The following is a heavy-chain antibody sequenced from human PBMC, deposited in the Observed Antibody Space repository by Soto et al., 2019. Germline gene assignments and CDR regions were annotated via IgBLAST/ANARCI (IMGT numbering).Heavy chain of an antibody. CDR2: ISSNSAYI. D-gene: IGHD6-13*01. CDR3: TRDASRDSSARGWFDP. V-gene: IGHV3-21*01. Sequence: KPGGSLGLSCAASGFTFRSFTMNWVRQAPGKGLEWVSTISSNSAYIYYTDALRGRFTISRDNAKNSLHLQMNSLRAEDTAVYYCTRDASRDSSARGWFDPWGPGTLVTVSS. J-gene: IGHJ5*02. CDR1: GFTFRSFT.